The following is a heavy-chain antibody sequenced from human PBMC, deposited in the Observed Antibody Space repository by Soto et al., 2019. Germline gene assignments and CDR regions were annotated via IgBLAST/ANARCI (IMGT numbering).Heavy chain of an antibody. CDR2: IIPIFGTA. V-gene: IGHV1-69*12. D-gene: IGHD4-17*01. CDR3: ARGGWGKDNGGHYYGMDV. J-gene: IGHJ6*02. Sequence: QVQLVQSGAEVKKPGSSVKVSCKALGGTFSSYAITWVRQAPGQGLEWMGGIIPIFGTANYAQKVQGGVTITADESPRTTSMDLSSLRADDTAVYYCARGGWGKDNGGHYYGMDVWGHGTTVTVSS. CDR1: GGTFSSYA.